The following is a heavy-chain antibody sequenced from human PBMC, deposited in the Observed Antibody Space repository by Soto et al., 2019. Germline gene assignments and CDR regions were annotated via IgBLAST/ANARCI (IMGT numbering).Heavy chain of an antibody. Sequence: EVQLVESGGGLVQPGGSLRLSCAASGFTFSSYPMNWVRQAPGKGLEWVSYISSSSSTIYYADSVKGRFTISRDNAKNSLYLHMNSLRAEDTALFYCASDWYYMDVWGKGTTVSVSS. CDR1: GFTFSSYP. CDR3: ASDWYYMDV. J-gene: IGHJ6*03. D-gene: IGHD2-21*01. CDR2: ISSSSSTI. V-gene: IGHV3-48*01.